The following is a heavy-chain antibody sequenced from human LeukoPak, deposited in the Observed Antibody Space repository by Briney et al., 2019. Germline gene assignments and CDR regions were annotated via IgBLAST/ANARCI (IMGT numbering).Heavy chain of an antibody. V-gene: IGHV3-30*04. CDR1: GFTFSSYA. CDR2: ISYDGSNK. CDR3: ARGAIPRYYFDY. Sequence: GGSLRLSCAASGFTFSSYAMHWVRQAPGKGLEWVAVISYDGSNKYYADSVKGRFTISRDNSKNTLYQQMNSLRAEDTAVYYCARGAIPRYYFDYWGQGTLVTVSS. J-gene: IGHJ4*02.